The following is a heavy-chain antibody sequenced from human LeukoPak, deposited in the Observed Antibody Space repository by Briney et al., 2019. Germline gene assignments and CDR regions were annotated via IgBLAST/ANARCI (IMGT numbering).Heavy chain of an antibody. CDR1: GGSLSRYF. Sequence: PSDTLSLTRTVCGGSLSRYFWSSLPQPAGKGLEWIGRIYRSGSTNYNASLKSRVTMTVDTSKSQFSLKLSSVSAADTAVDYYAREALCWSEMYYYCYYMDVWGKGTTVTVSS. D-gene: IGHD3-3*01. V-gene: IGHV4-4*07. CDR3: AREALCWSEMYYYCYYMDV. J-gene: IGHJ6*03. CDR2: IYRSGST.